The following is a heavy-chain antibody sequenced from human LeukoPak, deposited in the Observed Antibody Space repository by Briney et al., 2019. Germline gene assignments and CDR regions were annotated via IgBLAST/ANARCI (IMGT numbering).Heavy chain of an antibody. J-gene: IGHJ4*02. CDR3: ARTRYYYNSRSYGAPYYFDY. Sequence: SEALSLTCAVSVGSTSSNSYYWGWIRQPPGKGLEWIGSIYYSGSTYYNPSLKSRVTISVDTSKNQFSLKLSSVTAADTAVYYCARTRYYYNSRSYGAPYYFDYWGQGTLVTVSS. D-gene: IGHD3-10*01. V-gene: IGHV4-39*01. CDR2: IYYSGST. CDR1: VGSTSSNSYY.